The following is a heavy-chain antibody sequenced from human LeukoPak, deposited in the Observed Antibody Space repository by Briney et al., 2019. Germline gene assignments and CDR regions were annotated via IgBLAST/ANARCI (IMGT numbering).Heavy chain of an antibody. V-gene: IGHV1-8*03. Sequence: ASVKVSCKASGYTFTSYDINWVRQATGQGLEWMGWMNPNSGNTGYAQKFQGRVTITRNTSISTAYMELSSLRSEDTAVYYCARGLTAIFGLYYYKDVWGKGTTVTVSS. D-gene: IGHD3/OR15-3a*01. CDR1: GYTFTSYD. J-gene: IGHJ6*03. CDR3: ARGLTAIFGLYYYKDV. CDR2: MNPNSGNT.